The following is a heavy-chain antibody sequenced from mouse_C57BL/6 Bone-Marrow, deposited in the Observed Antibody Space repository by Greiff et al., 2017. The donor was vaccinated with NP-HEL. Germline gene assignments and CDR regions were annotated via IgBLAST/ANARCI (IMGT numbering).Heavy chain of an antibody. J-gene: IGHJ2*01. V-gene: IGHV1-76*01. CDR1: GYTFTDYY. D-gene: IGHD1-1*01. CDR2: IYPGSGNT. Sequence: QVQLQQSGAELVRPGASVKLSCKASGYTFTDYYINWVKQRPGQGLEWIARIYPGSGNTYYNEKFKGKATLTAEKSSSTAYMQLSSLTSEDSAVYFCARSQLYYGSSYDYWGQGTTLTVSS. CDR3: ARSQLYYGSSYDY.